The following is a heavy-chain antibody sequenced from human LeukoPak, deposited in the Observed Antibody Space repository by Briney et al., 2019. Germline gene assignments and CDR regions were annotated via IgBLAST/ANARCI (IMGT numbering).Heavy chain of an antibody. CDR3: ARGSTYGSSWSYYYYYGMDV. J-gene: IGHJ6*02. CDR2: ISYDGSNK. D-gene: IGHD6-13*01. Sequence: GGSLRLSCAASGFTFSSYAMHWVRQAPGKGLEWVAVISYDGSNKYYADSVKGRFTTSRDNSKNTLYLQMNSLRAEDTAVYYCARGSTYGSSWSYYYYYGMDVWGQGTTVTVSS. V-gene: IGHV3-30-3*01. CDR1: GFTFSSYA.